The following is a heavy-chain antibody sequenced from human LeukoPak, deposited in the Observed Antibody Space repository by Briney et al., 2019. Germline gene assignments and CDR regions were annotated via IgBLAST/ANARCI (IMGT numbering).Heavy chain of an antibody. Sequence: PGGSLRLSCTVSGFTVSSNSMSWVRQAPGKGLEWVSFIYSDNTHYSDSVKGRFSISRDNTQNSLSLQMNSLRAEDTAVYYCVREAAATLFDYWGQGTLVTVSS. J-gene: IGHJ4*02. CDR2: IYSDNT. CDR3: VREAAATLFDY. D-gene: IGHD1-26*01. CDR1: GFTVSSNS. V-gene: IGHV3-53*01.